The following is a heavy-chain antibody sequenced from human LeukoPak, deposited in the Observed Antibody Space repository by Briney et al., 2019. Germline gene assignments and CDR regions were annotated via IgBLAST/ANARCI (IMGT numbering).Heavy chain of an antibody. CDR1: GYTFTSYD. D-gene: IGHD1-20*01. V-gene: IGHV1-8*01. J-gene: IGHJ5*02. CDR2: MNPNSGNT. CDR3: ARVGRITGALGTGFDP. Sequence: GASVKVSCKAYGYTFTSYDINWVRQATGQGLEWMGWMNPNSGNTGYAQKFQGRVTMTRNTSISTAYMELSSLRSEDTAVYYCARVGRITGALGTGFDPWGQGTLVTVSS.